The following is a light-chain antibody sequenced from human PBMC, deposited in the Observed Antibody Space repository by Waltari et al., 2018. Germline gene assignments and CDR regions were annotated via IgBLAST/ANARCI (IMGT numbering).Light chain of an antibody. CDR1: SSAFGAYNY. V-gene: IGLV2-8*01. Sequence: QSALTQPPSASGSPGQSVPIPCSGTSSAFGAYNYVSWYQQHPGNAPKLMIYEVIKRPSGVPPRFSGSKSGNTASLTVSELQAEDEADYYCSSYAGSNGVLFGGGTKVTVL. CDR2: EVI. CDR3: SSYAGSNGVL. J-gene: IGLJ2*01.